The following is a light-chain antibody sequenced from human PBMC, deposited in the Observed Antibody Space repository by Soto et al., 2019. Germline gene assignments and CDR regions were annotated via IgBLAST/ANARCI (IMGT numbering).Light chain of an antibody. Sequence: AIQMTQSPSSLSASVGDRVTITCRASQGIRNDLGWYQQKPGKAPKLLIYSASSLQSGVPSRLSGSGSGTDFTLTISSLEPEDFATYYCLQDYNSPWNFGQGAKVYIK. CDR3: LQDYNSPWN. V-gene: IGKV1-6*01. CDR1: QGIRND. J-gene: IGKJ1*01. CDR2: SAS.